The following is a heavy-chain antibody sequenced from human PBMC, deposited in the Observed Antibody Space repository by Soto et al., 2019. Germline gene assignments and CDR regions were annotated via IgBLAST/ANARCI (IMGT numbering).Heavy chain of an antibody. CDR1: GGSLSGNF. D-gene: IGHD2-2*01. V-gene: IGHV4-34*01. Sequence: SETLSLTCAVYGGSLSGNFWGWIRQPPGKGLEWIGDVTQSGSNNYNPSLKSRVTISVDTSRSQISLKVNSVTAANTAADYCWKCAQGSSLAWGLLGSWFDSWAQGIPVTVSS. J-gene: IGHJ5*01. CDR2: VTQSGSN. CDR3: WKCAQGSSLAWGLLGSWFDS.